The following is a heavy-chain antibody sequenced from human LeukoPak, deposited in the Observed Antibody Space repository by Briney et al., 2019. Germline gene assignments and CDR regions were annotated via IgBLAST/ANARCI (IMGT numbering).Heavy chain of an antibody. V-gene: IGHV4-39*01. CDR2: TYYSGST. J-gene: IGHJ4*02. CDR1: GGSVSSGSYY. Sequence: NTSETLSLTCTVSGGSVSSGSYYWSWIRQPPGKGLEWFGGTYYSGSTYYNPSLKSRVTISVDTSKNQFSLKLSSVTAADTAVYYCARLKGRAPALMIVVVTHFDYWGQGTLVTVSS. D-gene: IGHD3-22*01. CDR3: ARLKGRAPALMIVVVTHFDY.